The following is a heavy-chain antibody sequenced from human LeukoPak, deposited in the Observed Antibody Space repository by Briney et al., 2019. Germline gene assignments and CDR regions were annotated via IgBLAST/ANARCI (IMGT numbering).Heavy chain of an antibody. CDR1: GGSISSGGYY. Sequence: SQTLSLTCTVSGGSISSGGYYWSWIGQHPGRGLECIGYIYYSGSTYYNPSLKSRVTISVDTSKNQFSLKLSSVTAADTAVYYCARETTVTDRAFDYWGQGTLVTVSS. CDR2: IYYSGST. CDR3: ARETTVTDRAFDY. V-gene: IGHV4-31*03. D-gene: IGHD4-17*01. J-gene: IGHJ4*02.